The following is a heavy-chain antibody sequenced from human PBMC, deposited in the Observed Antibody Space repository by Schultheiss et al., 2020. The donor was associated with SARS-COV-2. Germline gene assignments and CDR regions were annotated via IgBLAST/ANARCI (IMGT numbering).Heavy chain of an antibody. V-gene: IGHV3-11*04. CDR1: GFTFSDYY. CDR2: ISSSSSTI. D-gene: IGHD6-19*01. J-gene: IGHJ5*02. CDR3: ARDRVSSGRPDWFDP. Sequence: GGSLRLSCAASGFTFSDYYMSWIRQAPGKGLEWVPYISSSSSTIYYADSVKGRFTISRDNAKNSLYLQMNSLRDEDTAMYYCARDRVSSGRPDWFDPWGQGTLVTVAS.